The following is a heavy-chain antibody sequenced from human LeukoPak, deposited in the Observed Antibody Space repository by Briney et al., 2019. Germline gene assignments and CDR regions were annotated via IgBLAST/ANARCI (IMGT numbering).Heavy chain of an antibody. CDR1: GGSISSGDYY. CDR3: ARVEAAAGPLNSFWFDP. J-gene: IGHJ5*02. D-gene: IGHD6-13*01. Sequence: SQTLSLTCTVSGGSISSGDYYWSWIRQPPEKGLEWIGYIYYSGSTYYNPSLKSRVTISVDTSKNQFSLKLSSVTAADTAVYYCARVEAAAGPLNSFWFDPWGQGTLVTVSS. V-gene: IGHV4-30-4*01. CDR2: IYYSGST.